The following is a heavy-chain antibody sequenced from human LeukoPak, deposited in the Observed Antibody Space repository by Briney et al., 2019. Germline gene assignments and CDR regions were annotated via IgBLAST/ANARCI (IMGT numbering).Heavy chain of an antibody. J-gene: IGHJ3*02. CDR2: IYYSGST. CDR1: GGSISSGGYY. CDR3: ARDLGPHTTGPSRPGHAFDI. V-gene: IGHV4-31*03. D-gene: IGHD1-1*01. Sequence: SENLSLTCTVSGGSISSGGYYWSWIRQHPGKGLEWIGYIYYSGSTYYNPSLKSRVTISVDTSKNQFSLKLSSVTAADTAVYYCARDLGPHTTGPSRPGHAFDIWGQGTMVTVSS.